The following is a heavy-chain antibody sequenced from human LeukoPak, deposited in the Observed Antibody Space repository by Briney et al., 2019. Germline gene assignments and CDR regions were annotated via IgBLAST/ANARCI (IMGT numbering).Heavy chain of an antibody. CDR2: IYYSGST. CDR1: GGSISSSSYY. Sequence: PSETLSLTCTVSGGSISSSSYYWGWIRQPPGKGLEWIGSIYYSGSTYYNPSLKSRVTISVDTSKNQFSLKLSSVTAADTAVYYCARKEMTHEPFDYWGQGTLVTVSS. D-gene: IGHD5-24*01. CDR3: ARKEMTHEPFDY. V-gene: IGHV4-39*01. J-gene: IGHJ4*02.